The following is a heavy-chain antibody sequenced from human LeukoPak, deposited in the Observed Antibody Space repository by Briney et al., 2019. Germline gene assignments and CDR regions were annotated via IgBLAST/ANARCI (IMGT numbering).Heavy chain of an antibody. Sequence: KPGGSLRLSCAASGFTFSDYYMTWIRQAPGKGLEWVSSISSSSSYIYYADSVKGRFTISRDNAKNSLYLQMNSLRAEDTAVYYCARGSAGSHGYFDYWGQGTLVTVSS. CDR3: ARGSAGSHGYFDY. CDR2: ISSSSSYI. CDR1: GFTFSDYY. V-gene: IGHV3-11*06. J-gene: IGHJ4*02. D-gene: IGHD3-16*01.